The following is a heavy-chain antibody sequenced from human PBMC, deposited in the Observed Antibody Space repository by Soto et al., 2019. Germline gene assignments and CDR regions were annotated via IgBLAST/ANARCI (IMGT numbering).Heavy chain of an antibody. Sequence: ASVKVSCKASGYTFTSYDINWVRQATGQGLEWMGWMNPNSGNTGYAQKFQGRVTMTRNTSISTAYMELSSLRTDDTAVYYCVKDANVGELGYWGQGTLVTVSS. CDR1: GYTFTSYD. D-gene: IGHD3-16*01. J-gene: IGHJ4*02. CDR2: MNPNSGNT. V-gene: IGHV1-8*01. CDR3: VKDANVGELGY.